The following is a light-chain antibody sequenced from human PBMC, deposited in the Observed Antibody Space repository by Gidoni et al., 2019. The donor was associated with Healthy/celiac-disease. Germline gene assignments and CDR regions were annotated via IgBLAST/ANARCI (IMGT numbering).Light chain of an antibody. CDR2: GNS. CDR1: SSNIGAGYD. V-gene: IGLV1-40*01. CDR3: QSYDSSLSVV. J-gene: IGLJ2*01. Sequence: HSVLTQPPSLSAAPGQRVTISCTGSSSNIGAGYDVHWYQQLPGTAPKLLIYGNSNRPSGVPDRFSGSKSGTSASLAITGLQAEDEADYYCQSYDSSLSVVFGGGTKLTVL.